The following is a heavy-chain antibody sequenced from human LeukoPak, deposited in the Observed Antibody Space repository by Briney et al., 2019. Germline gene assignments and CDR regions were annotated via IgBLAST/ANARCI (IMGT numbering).Heavy chain of an antibody. D-gene: IGHD1-26*01. CDR3: ASPRPGAPFQFDY. V-gene: IGHV1-8*01. Sequence: ASVKVSCKASGYTFTSYDINWVRQATGQGLEWMGWMNPNSGNTGYAQKFQGRVTMTRNTSISTAYMELSSLRSDDTAVYYCASPRPGAPFQFDYWGQGTLVTVSS. CDR2: MNPNSGNT. CDR1: GYTFTSYD. J-gene: IGHJ4*02.